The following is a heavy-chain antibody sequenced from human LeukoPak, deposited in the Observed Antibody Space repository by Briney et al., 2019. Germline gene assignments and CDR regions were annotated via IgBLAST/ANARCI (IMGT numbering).Heavy chain of an antibody. J-gene: IGHJ6*03. Sequence: ASVKVSCKASGYTFTGYYMHWVRQAPGQGLEWMGWINPNSGGTNYAQKFQGRVTMTRDTSISTAYMELSRLRSDDTAVYYCARGEVGATAINYYYYMDVWGKGTTVTVSS. CDR1: GYTFTGYY. D-gene: IGHD1-26*01. V-gene: IGHV1-2*02. CDR2: INPNSGGT. CDR3: ARGEVGATAINYYYYMDV.